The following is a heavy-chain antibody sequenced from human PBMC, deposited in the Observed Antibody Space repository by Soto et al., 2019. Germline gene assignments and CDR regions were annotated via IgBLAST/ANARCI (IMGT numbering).Heavy chain of an antibody. V-gene: IGHV4-59*01. CDR2: IYYSGST. CDR1: GGSISSYY. J-gene: IGHJ6*02. CDR3: ARGPHRRFLEWLETYYYYYGMDV. D-gene: IGHD3-3*01. Sequence: SETLSLTCTVSGGSISSYYWSWIRQPPGKGLEWIGYIYYSGSTNYNPSLKSRVTISVDTSKNQFSLKLSSVTAADTAVYYCARGPHRRFLEWLETYYYYYGMDVWGQGTTVTAP.